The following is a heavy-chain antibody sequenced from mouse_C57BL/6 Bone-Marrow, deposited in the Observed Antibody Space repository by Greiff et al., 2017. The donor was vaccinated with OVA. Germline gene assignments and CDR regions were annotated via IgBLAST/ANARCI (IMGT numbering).Heavy chain of an antibody. D-gene: IGHD1-1*01. CDR1: GFTFSSYG. CDR3: ARHNYGSSGGFAY. J-gene: IGHJ3*01. V-gene: IGHV5-6*01. CDR2: ISSGGSYT. Sequence: EVKLVESGGDLVKPGGSLKLSCAASGFTFSSYGMSWVRQTPDKRLEWVATISSGGSYTYYPDSVKGRFTISRDNAKNTLYLQMSSLKSEDTAMYYCARHNYGSSGGFAYWGQGTLVTVSA.